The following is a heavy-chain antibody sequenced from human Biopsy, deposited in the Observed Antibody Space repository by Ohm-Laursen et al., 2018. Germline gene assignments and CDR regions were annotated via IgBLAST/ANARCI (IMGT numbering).Heavy chain of an antibody. CDR2: LNPVSGNS. V-gene: IGHV1-8*01. J-gene: IGHJ5*02. Sequence: SSVKVSCKASGYTLTSYDITWVRQASGQGPEWIGWLNPVSGNSNFGQKFRGRVTVTSDTSISTAYMELSGLTSDDTATYYCGRAVRNQLLTDPWGQGTLVAVTS. D-gene: IGHD1-7*01. CDR3: GRAVRNQLLTDP. CDR1: GYTLTSYD.